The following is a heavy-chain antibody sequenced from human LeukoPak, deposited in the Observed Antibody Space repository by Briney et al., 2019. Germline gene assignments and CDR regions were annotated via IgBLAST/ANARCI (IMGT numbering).Heavy chain of an antibody. V-gene: IGHV1-46*01. Sequence: ASVKVSCKASGYTFTSYYMHWVRQAPGQGLEWMGIINPSGGSTSYAQKFQGRVTMTRDTSTSTVYMELSSLRSEDTAVYYCARITRYGSGSYPSYFDYWGQGTLVTVSS. CDR3: ARITRYGSGSYPSYFDY. CDR1: GYTFTSYY. CDR2: INPSGGST. D-gene: IGHD3-10*01. J-gene: IGHJ4*02.